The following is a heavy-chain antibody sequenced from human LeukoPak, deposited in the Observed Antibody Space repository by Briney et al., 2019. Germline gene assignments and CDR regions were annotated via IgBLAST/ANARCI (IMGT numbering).Heavy chain of an antibody. D-gene: IGHD4-17*01. CDR1: GFXFSNYA. CDR2: ISGSGGST. Sequence: PGGSLRLSCAASGFXFSNYAISWARQAPGKGLQWVSAISGSGGSTYYADSVKGRFTISRDDSKHTLYLQVNSLRAEDTAVYYCARTSADYGEVLFDYWGQGTLVTVSS. V-gene: IGHV3-23*01. CDR3: ARTSADYGEVLFDY. J-gene: IGHJ4*02.